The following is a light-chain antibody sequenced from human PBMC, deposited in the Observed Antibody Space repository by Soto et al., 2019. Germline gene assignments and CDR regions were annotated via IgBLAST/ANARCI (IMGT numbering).Light chain of an antibody. CDR2: GAS. CDR1: QSVSSS. V-gene: IGKV3-15*01. J-gene: IGKJ1*01. CDR3: QQYNNWPQT. Sequence: EIVMTQSPATLSVSPGERATLSCRASQSVSSSLAWYQQKPGHAPRLLIYGASTRASGIPARFSGSGSGTEFTLTISSLQSEDFAVYYCQQYNNWPQTFGQGTKVDIK.